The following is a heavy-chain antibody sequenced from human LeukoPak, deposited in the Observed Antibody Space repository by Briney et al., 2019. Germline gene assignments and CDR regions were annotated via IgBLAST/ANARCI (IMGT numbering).Heavy chain of an antibody. J-gene: IGHJ6*03. D-gene: IGHD5-18*01. CDR1: GYTFTSYG. Sequence: ASVKVSCKASGYTFTSYGISWVRQAPGQGLEWMGWISAYTGNTNYAQKFQGRVTVTTDTSTSTAYMELRSLRSDDTAVYYCARGLSYSYGSNSYYYMDVWGKGTTVTISS. CDR2: ISAYTGNT. CDR3: ARGLSYSYGSNSYYYMDV. V-gene: IGHV1-18*01.